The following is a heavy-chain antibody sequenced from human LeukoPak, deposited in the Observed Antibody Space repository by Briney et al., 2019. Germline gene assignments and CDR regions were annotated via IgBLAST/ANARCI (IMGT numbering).Heavy chain of an antibody. CDR1: GGSISSYY. Sequence: PSETLSLTCTVSGGSISSYYWSWIRQPPGKGLEWIGYIYYSGSTNYNPSLKRRVTISVDTSKNQFSLKLSSVTAADTAVYYCASHGRGTYYGYHWFDPWGQGTLVTVSS. D-gene: IGHD3-10*01. CDR3: ASHGRGTYYGYHWFDP. V-gene: IGHV4-59*01. CDR2: IYYSGST. J-gene: IGHJ5*02.